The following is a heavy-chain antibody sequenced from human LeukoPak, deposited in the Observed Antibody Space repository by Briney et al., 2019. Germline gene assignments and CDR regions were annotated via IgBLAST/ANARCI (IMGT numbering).Heavy chain of an antibody. J-gene: IGHJ4*02. CDR3: ARAESTSGFDC. V-gene: IGHV4-4*02. CDR2: IYHSGST. D-gene: IGHD5/OR15-5a*01. Sequence: SGTLSLTCAVSGDSISSSNWWSWIRQPPGKGLEWIGEIYHSGSTNYNPSLKSRVTISVDRSKNQFSLNLNSVTAADTAVYYCARAESTSGFDCWGQGTLVTVSS. CDR1: GDSISSSNW.